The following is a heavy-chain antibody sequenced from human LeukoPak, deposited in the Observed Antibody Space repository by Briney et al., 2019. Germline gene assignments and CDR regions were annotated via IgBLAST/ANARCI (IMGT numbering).Heavy chain of an antibody. V-gene: IGHV4-59*01. CDR1: GGSIGSYH. J-gene: IGHJ4*02. D-gene: IGHD5-12*01. CDR2: VFNNGGT. CDR3: VASYGGYVVDY. Sequence: SETLSLTCSVSGGSIGSYHWNWIRQPSGKGLEWIGIVFNNGGTKHNPSLKSRVAISVDTSKNQFALKLSSVTAADTAVYYCVASYGGYVVDYWGQGALVSVSS.